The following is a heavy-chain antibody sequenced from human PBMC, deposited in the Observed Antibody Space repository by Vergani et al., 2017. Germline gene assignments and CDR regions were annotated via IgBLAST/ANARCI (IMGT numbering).Heavy chain of an antibody. Sequence: EVQLVESGGGLVQPGGSLRLSCAASGFTFSRHWMHWVRQAPGKGLVWVSRVNPEGTNTPYADSVKGRFTISRDNAKNMMYLQLNSLRDEDTAVYYCANSVIAGNVGVAYFGMDVWGRGTTVTVSS. D-gene: IGHD2/OR15-2a*01. CDR2: VNPEGTNT. J-gene: IGHJ6*02. CDR1: GFTFSRHW. V-gene: IGHV3-74*01. CDR3: ANSVIAGNVGVAYFGMDV.